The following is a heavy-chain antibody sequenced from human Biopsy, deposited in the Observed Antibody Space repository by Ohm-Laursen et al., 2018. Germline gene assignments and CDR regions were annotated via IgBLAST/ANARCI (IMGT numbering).Heavy chain of an antibody. J-gene: IGHJ6*02. CDR2: ITWNSGHI. CDR3: VKDIRRYFYGMDV. CDR1: DFTFDDYA. Sequence: SLRLSCTASDFTFDDYAMSWVRQRPGKDLEWVSGITWNSGHIAYADSVKGRFTISRDNAKNVLWLQMNSLRVDDTAMYYCVKDIRRYFYGMDVWGQGTTVTVS. D-gene: IGHD3-10*01. V-gene: IGHV3-9*01.